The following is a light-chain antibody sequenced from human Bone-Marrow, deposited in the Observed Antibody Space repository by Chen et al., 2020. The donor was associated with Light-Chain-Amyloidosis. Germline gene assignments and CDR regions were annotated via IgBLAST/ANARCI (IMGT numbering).Light chain of an antibody. CDR3: SSYTSTNTLV. J-gene: IGLJ1*01. CDR2: EVT. V-gene: IGLV2-14*01. Sequence: QSALTQPASVSGSPGQSITISCTGTSSDVGGDNHVSWYQQHPDKAPKLRIYEVTNRPSWVPDRFSGSKSDNTASLPISGLKTEDEADYFCSSYTSTNTLVFGSGTRVTVL. CDR1: SSDVGGDNH.